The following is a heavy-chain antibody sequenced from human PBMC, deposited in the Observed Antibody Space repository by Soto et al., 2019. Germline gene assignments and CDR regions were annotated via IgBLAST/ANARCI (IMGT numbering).Heavy chain of an antibody. CDR2: IWYDGSNK. CDR3: ARDRYSSGWYDLDY. CDR1: GFTFSSYG. J-gene: IGHJ4*02. Sequence: QVQLVESGGGVVQPGRSLRLSCAASGFTFSSYGMHWVRQAPGKGLEWVSVIWYDGSNKYYASSVKGRFTISRDHSKNTLYLQMHSLRAEDTAVYYCARDRYSSGWYDLDYWGQGTLGTFSS. D-gene: IGHD6-19*01. V-gene: IGHV3-33*01.